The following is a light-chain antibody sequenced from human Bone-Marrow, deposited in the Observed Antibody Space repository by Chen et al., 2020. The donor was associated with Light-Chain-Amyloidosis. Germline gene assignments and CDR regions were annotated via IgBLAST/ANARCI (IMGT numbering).Light chain of an antibody. V-gene: IGLV3-25*03. Sequence: SYELTQPPSVSVSPGQTARITCPGDALPTKYAYWYQQKPGQAPVLVINRDTERPSGISERFSGSSSGTTATLTISGVQAEDEADYHCQSADSSGTYEVIFGGGTKLTVL. CDR1: ALPTKY. CDR2: RDT. J-gene: IGLJ2*01. CDR3: QSADSSGTYEVI.